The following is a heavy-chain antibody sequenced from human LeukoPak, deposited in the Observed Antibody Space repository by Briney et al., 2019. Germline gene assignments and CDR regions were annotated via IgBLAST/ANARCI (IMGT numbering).Heavy chain of an antibody. J-gene: IGHJ4*02. CDR1: GGTFSSYA. CDR2: IIPILGIA. Sequence: GASVKVSCKASGGTFSSYAISWVRQAPGQGLEWMGRIIPILGIANYAQKFQGRVTITADKSTSTAYMELSSLRSEDTAVYYCARDRDIAVAGQRWFDYWGQGTLVTVSS. V-gene: IGHV1-69*04. D-gene: IGHD6-19*01. CDR3: ARDRDIAVAGQRWFDY.